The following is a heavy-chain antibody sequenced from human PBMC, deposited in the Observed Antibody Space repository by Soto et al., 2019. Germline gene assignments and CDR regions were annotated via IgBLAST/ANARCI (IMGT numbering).Heavy chain of an antibody. CDR2: IRSKANSYAT. J-gene: IGHJ4*02. CDR3: TRHSEYSSSSFDY. D-gene: IGHD6-6*01. Sequence: GGSLRLSCAASGFTFSGSAMHWVRQASGKGLEWVGRIRSKANSYATAYAASVKGRFTISRDDSKNTAYLLMNSLKTEDTAVYYCTRHSEYSSSSFDYWGQGTLVTVSS. V-gene: IGHV3-73*01. CDR1: GFTFSGSA.